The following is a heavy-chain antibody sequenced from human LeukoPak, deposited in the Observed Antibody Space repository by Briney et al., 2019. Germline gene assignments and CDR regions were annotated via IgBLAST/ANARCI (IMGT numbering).Heavy chain of an antibody. V-gene: IGHV3-33*01. CDR3: ARDRGYSYGHPFDY. J-gene: IGHJ4*02. D-gene: IGHD5-18*01. CDR2: IWYDGSNK. CDR1: GFTFSSYS. Sequence: GGSLRLSCAASGFTFSSYSMHWVRQAPGKGLEWVAVIWYDGSNKYYADSVKGRFTISRDNSKNTLYLQMNSLRAEDTAVYYCARDRGYSYGHPFDYWGQGTLVTVSS.